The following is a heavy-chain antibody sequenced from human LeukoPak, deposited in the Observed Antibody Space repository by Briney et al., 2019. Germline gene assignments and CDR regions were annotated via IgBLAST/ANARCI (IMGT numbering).Heavy chain of an antibody. J-gene: IGHJ4*02. Sequence: SVTVSCKASGGTLSSYTITWVRQAPGQGLEWMGGIIPIFGTADYAQKFQGRVTITADESTSTADRELSSLRSEDTAVYYCARGGLVSTFDYWGQGTLVTVSS. CDR2: IIPIFGTA. D-gene: IGHD3-22*01. CDR3: ARGGLVSTFDY. CDR1: GGTLSSYT. V-gene: IGHV1-69*01.